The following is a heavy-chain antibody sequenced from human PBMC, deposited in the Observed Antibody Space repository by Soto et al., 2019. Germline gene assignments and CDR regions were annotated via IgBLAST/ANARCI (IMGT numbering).Heavy chain of an antibody. Sequence: QVQLVQSGAEVKKPGSSVKVSCKASGGTFSSYAISWVRQAPGQGPEWMGGIIPIFGTANYAQKFQGRVTITADESTSTAYMELSSLRSEDTAVYYCARDLLRWYRERGAFDIWGQGTMVTVSS. V-gene: IGHV1-69*01. D-gene: IGHD4-17*01. J-gene: IGHJ3*02. CDR1: GGTFSSYA. CDR3: ARDLLRWYRERGAFDI. CDR2: IIPIFGTA.